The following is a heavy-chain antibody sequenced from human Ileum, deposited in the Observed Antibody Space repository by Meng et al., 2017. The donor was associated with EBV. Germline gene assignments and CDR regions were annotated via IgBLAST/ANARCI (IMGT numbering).Heavy chain of an antibody. D-gene: IGHD3-22*01. CDR2: IYHHGTT. CDR3: ARLDSSGYYFGGWFDP. CDR1: GGSMISSKW. V-gene: IGHV4-4*02. Sequence: QGPLKESGPRLVKPSGPVSLTCAVFGGSMISSKWWSWVRQSPGTGLEWIGEIYHHGTTNYNPSLKSRVTISVDTSKNKFFLNLTSLTAADTAVYYCARLDSSGYYFGGWFDPWGQGILVTVSS. J-gene: IGHJ5*02.